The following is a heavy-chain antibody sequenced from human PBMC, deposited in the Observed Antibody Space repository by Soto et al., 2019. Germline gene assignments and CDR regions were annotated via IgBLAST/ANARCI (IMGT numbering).Heavy chain of an antibody. V-gene: IGHV3-23*01. CDR2: ISAGGGST. Sequence: PGGSLRLSCAASGLTFSTYAMSWVRQAPGKGLEWASAISAGGGSTYYADSVKGRFTISRDSSINTLYLQMDSLSTEDTAVYYCAHPRGYGVFDAYDIWGQGAMVTVSS. D-gene: IGHD4-17*01. J-gene: IGHJ3*02. CDR3: AHPRGYGVFDAYDI. CDR1: GLTFSTYA.